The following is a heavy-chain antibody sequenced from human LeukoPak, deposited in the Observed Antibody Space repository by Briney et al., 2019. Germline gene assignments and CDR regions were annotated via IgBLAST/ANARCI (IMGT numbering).Heavy chain of an antibody. Sequence: ASVKVSCKASGYTFTTYDISWVRQAPGQGLEWMGGTIPIFGTANYAQKFQGRVTITADESTSTAYMELSSLRSEDTAVYYCARVDRIAVAGTDYYGMDVWGQGTTVTVSS. CDR2: TIPIFGTA. V-gene: IGHV1-69*13. CDR1: GYTFTTYD. D-gene: IGHD6-19*01. CDR3: ARVDRIAVAGTDYYGMDV. J-gene: IGHJ6*02.